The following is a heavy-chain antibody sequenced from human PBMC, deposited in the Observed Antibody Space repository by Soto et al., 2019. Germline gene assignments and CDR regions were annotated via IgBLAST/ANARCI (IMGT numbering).Heavy chain of an antibody. CDR1: GGSISSSSYY. Sequence: SETLSLTCTVYGGSISSSSYYWGWIRQPPGKGLEWIGSIYYSGSTYYNPSLKSRVTISVDTSKNQFSLKLSSVTAADTAVYYCAREGGSGSYYYWGQGTLVTVSS. V-gene: IGHV4-39*07. CDR3: AREGGSGSYYY. CDR2: IYYSGST. D-gene: IGHD3-10*01. J-gene: IGHJ4*02.